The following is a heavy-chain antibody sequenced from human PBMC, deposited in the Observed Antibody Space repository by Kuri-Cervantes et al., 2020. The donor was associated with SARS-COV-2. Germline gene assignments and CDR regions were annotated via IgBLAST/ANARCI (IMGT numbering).Heavy chain of an antibody. CDR3: ARVAVGATHPNYYVDV. Sequence: ASVKVSCKASGYTFTDYYMHWVRQAPGQGLEWMGWINPNSGGANYAQKFQGRVTMTRDTSISTAYMELSRLRPDDTAVYYCARVAVGATHPNYYVDVWGKGTTVTVSS. J-gene: IGHJ6*03. CDR2: INPNSGGA. V-gene: IGHV1-2*02. CDR1: GYTFTDYY. D-gene: IGHD1-26*01.